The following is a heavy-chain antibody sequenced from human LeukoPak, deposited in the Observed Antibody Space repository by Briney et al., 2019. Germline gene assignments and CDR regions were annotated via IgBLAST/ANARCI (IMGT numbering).Heavy chain of an antibody. D-gene: IGHD4-23*01. CDR1: GFTFSSYA. Sequence: GGSLRLSCAASGFTFSSYAMSWVRQAPGKGPEWVSGTTGSGGSTYYADSVKGRFTVSRDNSKNTLDLQMNSPRAEDTAVYFCVKDKTVVSSFVGDYWGQGTLVTVSS. J-gene: IGHJ4*02. V-gene: IGHV3-23*01. CDR3: VKDKTVVSSFVGDY. CDR2: TTGSGGST.